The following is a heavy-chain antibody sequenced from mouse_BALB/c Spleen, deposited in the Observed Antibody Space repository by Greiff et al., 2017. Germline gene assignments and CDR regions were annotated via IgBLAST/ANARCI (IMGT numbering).Heavy chain of an antibody. Sequence: VQLQQSGPELVKPGASVKISCKASGYSFTGYFMNWVMQSHGKSLEWIGRINPYNGGTSYNQKFKGKATLTVDKSSSTAFMHLNSLTSEDSAVYYCAREDYRPYWGQGTTLTVSS. CDR3: AREDYRPY. D-gene: IGHD2-14*01. CDR2: INPYNGGT. V-gene: IGHV1S135*01. CDR1: GYSFTGYF. J-gene: IGHJ2*01.